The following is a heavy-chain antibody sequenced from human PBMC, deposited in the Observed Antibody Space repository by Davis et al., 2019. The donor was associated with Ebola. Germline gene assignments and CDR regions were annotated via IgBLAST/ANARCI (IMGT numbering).Heavy chain of an antibody. CDR2: INPTGGDT. J-gene: IGHJ4*02. Sequence: ASVKVSCKASGYTFTGYYMHWVRQAPGGGLEWMGIINPTGGDTRSPQKFQGRLSMTRDRSTETFYLELSSLTSEDTAVYYCARDTFDHWGRGTLVSVSS. CDR1: GYTFTGYY. CDR3: ARDTFDH. V-gene: IGHV1-46*01.